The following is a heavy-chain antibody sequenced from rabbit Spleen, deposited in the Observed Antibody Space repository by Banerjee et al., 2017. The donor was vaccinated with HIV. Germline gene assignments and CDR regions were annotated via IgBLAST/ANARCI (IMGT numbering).Heavy chain of an antibody. J-gene: IGHJ4*01. V-gene: IGHV1S40*01. CDR1: GFSFNSSYY. CDR2: IYTGNGHT. Sequence: QSLEESGGDLVKPGASLTLTCTAAGFSFNSSYYGCWVRQAPGKGLEWIGCIYTGNGHTHYASWAKGRFTISITSSTTVTLQMTGLTVADTATYFCARDVGTYDYIDGVFNLWGPGTLVTVS. D-gene: IGHD6-1*01. CDR3: ARDVGTYDYIDGVFNL.